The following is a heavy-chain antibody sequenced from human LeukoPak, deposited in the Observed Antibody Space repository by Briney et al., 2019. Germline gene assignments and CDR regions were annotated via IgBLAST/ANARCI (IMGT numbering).Heavy chain of an antibody. D-gene: IGHD3-9*01. J-gene: IGHJ4*02. CDR1: GFIFNSYG. Sequence: PGGSLRLSCAASGFIFNSYGLHWVRQAPGKGLEWVAAISYDGSKQLYADSVKGRFTISRDNSKNTLNLQMNSLRDEDTAVYYCAKDGARYLLTYYFEYWGQGTLVTVSS. CDR3: AKDGARYLLTYYFEY. CDR2: ISYDGSKQ. V-gene: IGHV3-30*18.